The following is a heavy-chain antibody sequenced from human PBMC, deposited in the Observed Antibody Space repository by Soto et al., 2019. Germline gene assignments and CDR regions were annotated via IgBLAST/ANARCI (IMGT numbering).Heavy chain of an antibody. J-gene: IGHJ4*03. Sequence: SATPAASSTVSGGYIGSSGYHWGWIRQTTGKGLEWLRIIYSSASTYYTPSLKSRVTISVDTSKNQFSLKLSSVTAADTAVYYCASGYCSSTSCYTGSIFGVYYSCGPGTPVTSPQ. CDR1: GGYIGSSGYH. CDR2: IYSSAST. D-gene: IGHD2-2*02. V-gene: IGHV4-39*01. CDR3: ASGYCSSTSCYTGSIFGVYYS.